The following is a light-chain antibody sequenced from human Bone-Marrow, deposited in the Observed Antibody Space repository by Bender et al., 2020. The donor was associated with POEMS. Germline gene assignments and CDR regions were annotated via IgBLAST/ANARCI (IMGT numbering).Light chain of an antibody. CDR3: AVWDDSLNGWV. J-gene: IGLJ3*02. CDR1: SPNIGAGYD. V-gene: IGLV1-40*01. Sequence: GAPGQRVTISCTGSSPNIGAGYDVHWYQQFPGTAPKLLIYSSHRRPSEVPDRFSGSRSGTSASLAISGLQSEDEADYYCAVWDDSLNGWVFGGGTKLTVL. CDR2: SSH.